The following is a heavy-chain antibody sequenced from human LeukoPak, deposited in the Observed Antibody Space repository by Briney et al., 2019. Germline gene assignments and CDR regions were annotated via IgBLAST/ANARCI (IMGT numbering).Heavy chain of an antibody. CDR3: ARSLGYCSSSSCYDAVYYDH. V-gene: IGHV4-39*01. J-gene: IGHJ4*02. CDR1: GGSISSGRYY. CDR2: VYYSGSA. D-gene: IGHD2-2*01. Sequence: NPSETLSLTCSVSGGSISSGRYYWAWIRQPPGRGLEWIGNVYYSGSAYYNPSLKGRVTISVDTAKIQFSLRLRSVIATDTAVYYCARSLGYCSSSSCYDAVYYDHWGQGALVTVST.